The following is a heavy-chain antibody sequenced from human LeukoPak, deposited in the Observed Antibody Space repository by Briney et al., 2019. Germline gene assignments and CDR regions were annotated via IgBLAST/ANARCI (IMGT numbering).Heavy chain of an antibody. J-gene: IGHJ3*02. V-gene: IGHV4-34*01. Sequence: SETPSLTCAVYGGSFSGYYWSWIRQPPGKGLEWIGEINHSGSTKYNPSLKSRVTISVDTSKNQFSLKLSSVTAADTAVYYCARPGIAAAVHAFDIWGQGTMVTVSS. D-gene: IGHD6-13*01. CDR1: GGSFSGYY. CDR3: ARPGIAAAVHAFDI. CDR2: INHSGST.